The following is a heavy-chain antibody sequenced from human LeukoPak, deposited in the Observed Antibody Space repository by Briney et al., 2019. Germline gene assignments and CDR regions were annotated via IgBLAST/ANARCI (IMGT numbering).Heavy chain of an antibody. Sequence: SETLSLTCTVSGGSISSSSYYWGWIRQPPGKGLEWIGRIYTSGSTNHNPSLKSRVTMSVDTSKNQFSLKLSSVTAADTAVYYCARDQSSGWIGGNNWFDPWGQGTLVTVSS. CDR1: GGSISSSSYY. V-gene: IGHV4-39*07. CDR2: IYTSGST. CDR3: ARDQSSGWIGGNNWFDP. D-gene: IGHD6-19*01. J-gene: IGHJ5*02.